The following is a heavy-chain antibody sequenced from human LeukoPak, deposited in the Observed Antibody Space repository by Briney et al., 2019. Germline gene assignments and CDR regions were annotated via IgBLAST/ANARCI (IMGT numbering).Heavy chain of an antibody. Sequence: PGRSLRLSCTASGFIFRDHAMSWVRHAPAKGLEGVGFISSETYRGTIEYAPALRGRFTISRDDSSHIAYLQMNSLQTEDTALYHCVRNSGTVSEYGMDVWGQGTTVTVSS. CDR2: ISSETYRGTI. J-gene: IGHJ6*02. CDR3: VRNSGTVSEYGMDV. D-gene: IGHD1-26*01. CDR1: GFIFRDHA. V-gene: IGHV3-49*04.